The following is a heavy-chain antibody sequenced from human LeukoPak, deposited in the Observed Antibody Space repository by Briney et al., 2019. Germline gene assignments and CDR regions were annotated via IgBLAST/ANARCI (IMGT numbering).Heavy chain of an antibody. J-gene: IGHJ4*02. CDR3: ARARGRAGKYYGSGSYYSFDY. Sequence: SETLSLTCTVSGGSISSYYWSWIRQPPGKGLEWIGYIYYSGSTNYNPSLKSRVTISVDTSKNQFSLKLSSVTAADTAVYYCARARGRAGKYYGSGSYYSFDYWGQGTLVTVSS. CDR2: IYYSGST. D-gene: IGHD3-10*01. CDR1: GGSISSYY. V-gene: IGHV4-59*01.